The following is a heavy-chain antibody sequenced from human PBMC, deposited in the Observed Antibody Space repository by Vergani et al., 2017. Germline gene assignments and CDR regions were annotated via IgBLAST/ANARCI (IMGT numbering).Heavy chain of an antibody. CDR3: ARARCIETCYMSNWLDS. J-gene: IGHJ5*01. CDR2: IKSDGSIT. V-gene: IGHV3-74*03. D-gene: IGHD3-9*01. Sequence: QLVESGGGLVKPGGSLRLSCSASGFSFNSYWMHWVRQVPGRGLLWVSRIKSDGSITAYADSVKGRFTISRDNAQNTLYLQMNSLRVEDTGVYYCARARCIETCYMSNWLDSWGQGTLVTVSS. CDR1: GFSFNSYW.